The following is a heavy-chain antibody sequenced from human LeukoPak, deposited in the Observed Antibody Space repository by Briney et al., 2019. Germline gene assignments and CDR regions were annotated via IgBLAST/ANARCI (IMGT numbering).Heavy chain of an antibody. CDR1: GYTFTSYY. CDR2: INPSDGST. J-gene: IGHJ5*02. CDR3: VRGWWGTDYGWTNWFDP. Sequence: ASVKVSCKASGYTFTSYYMNWVRQAPGQGLEWMGKINPSDGSTDFAQNFQGRVTMTRDTSTSTVYMELSSRRFEDTAVYYCVRGWWGTDYGWTNWFDPWGQGTLVTVSS. V-gene: IGHV1-46*01. D-gene: IGHD4-17*01.